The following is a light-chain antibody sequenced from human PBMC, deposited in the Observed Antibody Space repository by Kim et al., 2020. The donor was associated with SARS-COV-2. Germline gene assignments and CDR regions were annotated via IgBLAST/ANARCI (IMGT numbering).Light chain of an antibody. CDR1: SSDVGGYNY. CDR3: SSYTRSSTWV. V-gene: IGLV2-14*03. CDR2: DVS. Sequence: QSALTQPASVSGSPGQSITIPFTGTSSDVGGYNYVSWYQQHPGKAPQLKIYDVSNRPSGVSNRFSGSKSGNTASLTISGLQAKDEADYYCSSYTRSSTWVFGGGPQLTVL. J-gene: IGLJ3*02.